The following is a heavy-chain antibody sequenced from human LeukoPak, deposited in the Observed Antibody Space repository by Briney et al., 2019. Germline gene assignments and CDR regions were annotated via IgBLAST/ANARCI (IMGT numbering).Heavy chain of an antibody. CDR3: ARGRIAKIVVVHSFHYGMDV. Sequence: SETLSLTCDVFGGSFTDYFWTWIRQSPGKGLELIGEINDYTGNTNYNPSLNSRVSISLEKSKNQFSLELRSVTAADTAVYYCARGRIAKIVVVHSFHYGMDVWGQGTTVTVSS. V-gene: IGHV4-34*01. D-gene: IGHD3-22*01. J-gene: IGHJ6*02. CDR1: GGSFTDYF. CDR2: INDYTGNT.